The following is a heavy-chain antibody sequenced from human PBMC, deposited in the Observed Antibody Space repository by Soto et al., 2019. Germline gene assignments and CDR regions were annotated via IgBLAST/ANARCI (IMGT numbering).Heavy chain of an antibody. CDR3: AKELDYTGGHYAAFDY. D-gene: IGHD1-26*01. V-gene: IGHV1-3*01. J-gene: IGHJ4*02. CDR1: GYTFTSYA. Sequence: ASVKVSCKASGYTFTSYAMHWVRQAPGQRLEWMGWINAGNGNTKYSQKFQGRVTITRDTSASTAYMELSSLRSEDTAVYYCAKELDYTGGHYAAFDYWGQGTLVTVSS. CDR2: INAGNGNT.